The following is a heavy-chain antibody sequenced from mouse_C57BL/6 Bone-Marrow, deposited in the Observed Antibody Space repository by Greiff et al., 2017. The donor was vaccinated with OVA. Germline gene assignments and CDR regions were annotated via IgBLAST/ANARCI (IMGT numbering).Heavy chain of an antibody. D-gene: IGHD2-1*01. CDR3: TTGGYGRAMDY. CDR2: IDPENGDT. Sequence: EVQLQQSGAELVRPGASVKLSCTASGFNIKDDYMHWVKQRPEQGLEWIGWIDPENGDTEYASKFQGKATITADTSSNTAYLQLSSLTSEDTAVYYCTTGGYGRAMDYWGQGTSVTVSS. J-gene: IGHJ4*01. CDR1: GFNIKDDY. V-gene: IGHV14-4*01.